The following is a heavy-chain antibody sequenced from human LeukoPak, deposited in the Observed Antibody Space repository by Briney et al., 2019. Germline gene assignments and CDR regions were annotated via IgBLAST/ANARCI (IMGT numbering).Heavy chain of an antibody. CDR1: GGSISSSSYY. V-gene: IGHV4-39*01. CDR3: ARVHSGSFFGGIDV. Sequence: PSETLSLTCTVSGGSISSSSYYWGWIRQPPGKGLEWIGSIYYSGSTYYNPSLKSRVTISVDTSKNQFSLKLSSVTAADTAVYYCARVHSGSFFGGIDVWGQGTTVTVSS. D-gene: IGHD1-26*01. J-gene: IGHJ6*02. CDR2: IYYSGST.